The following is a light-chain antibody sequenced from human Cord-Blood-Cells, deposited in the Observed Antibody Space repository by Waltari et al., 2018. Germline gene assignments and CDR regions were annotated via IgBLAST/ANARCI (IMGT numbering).Light chain of an antibody. CDR2: DAS. V-gene: IGKV3-11*01. J-gene: IGKJ1*01. CDR3: QQRSNWPPT. Sequence: EIVLTQSPATLSLSPGERAYLSCRASQSVSSYLTWYQQKPGQAPRLLIYDASNRATGIPARFSGSGSGTDFTLTISSLEPEDFAVYYCQQRSNWPPTFGQGTKVEIK. CDR1: QSVSSY.